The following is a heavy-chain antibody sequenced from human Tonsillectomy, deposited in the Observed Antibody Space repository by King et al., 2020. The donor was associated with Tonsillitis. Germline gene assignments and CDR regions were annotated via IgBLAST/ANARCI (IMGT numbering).Heavy chain of an antibody. D-gene: IGHD3-22*01. CDR2: IYPGDSDT. Sequence: QLVQSGAEVKKPGESLKISCKGSGYSFTTYWIGWVRQMPGKGLEWMGIIYPGDSDTRYSPSFQGQVTISADKSISTAYLQWSCLKASETAMYYCARQGGGYYYDSSGSSLAYWGPGTLVTVSS. J-gene: IGHJ4*02. CDR3: ARQGGGYYYDSSGSSLAY. V-gene: IGHV5-51*01. CDR1: GYSFTTYW.